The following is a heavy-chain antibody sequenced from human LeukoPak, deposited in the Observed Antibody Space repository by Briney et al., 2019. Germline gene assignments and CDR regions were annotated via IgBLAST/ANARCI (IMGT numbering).Heavy chain of an antibody. J-gene: IGHJ4*02. D-gene: IGHD6-19*01. CDR2: ISTRDNTI. Sequence: GGPLRLSCTASGFTFSDYYMSWIRQTPGKGLEWLSYISTRDNTIQYADSVKGRFTISRDNAKDSLFLQMNGLRVEDTGVYYCARGSGWYDFDYWGQGTLVSVSS. CDR3: ARGSGWYDFDY. V-gene: IGHV3-11*04. CDR1: GFTFSDYY.